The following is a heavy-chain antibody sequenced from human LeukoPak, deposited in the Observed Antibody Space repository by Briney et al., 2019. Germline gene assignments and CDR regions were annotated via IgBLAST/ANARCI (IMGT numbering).Heavy chain of an antibody. J-gene: IGHJ6*02. V-gene: IGHV3-48*03. D-gene: IGHD2-21*01. CDR3: AREGGYSDVFNAPTLMRYYCYGMDV. Sequence: GGSLSLSCAASGFTFSIYDVNWVRQAPGKGLEWVSYISGDGSTIYYADAVKGRFTISRDNTKNSLYLHMNSLRAEDTAIYYCAREGGYSDVFNAPTLMRYYCYGMDVWGQGTTVTVSS. CDR2: ISGDGSTI. CDR1: GFTFSIYD.